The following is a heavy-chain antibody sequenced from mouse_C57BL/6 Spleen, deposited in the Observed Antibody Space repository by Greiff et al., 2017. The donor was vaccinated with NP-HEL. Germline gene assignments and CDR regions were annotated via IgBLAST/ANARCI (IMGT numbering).Heavy chain of an antibody. D-gene: IGHD1-3*01. CDR2: ISNLAYSI. J-gene: IGHJ4*01. Sequence: EVQLVESGGGLVKPGGSLKLPCAASGFTFSDYGMAWVRQAPRKGPEWVAFISNLAYSIYYADTVTGRFTISRENAKNTPYLEMISLRSEDTAMYYCARHRGIHKWAMDYWGQGTSVTVSS. V-gene: IGHV5-15*01. CDR3: ARHRGIHKWAMDY. CDR1: GFTFSDYG.